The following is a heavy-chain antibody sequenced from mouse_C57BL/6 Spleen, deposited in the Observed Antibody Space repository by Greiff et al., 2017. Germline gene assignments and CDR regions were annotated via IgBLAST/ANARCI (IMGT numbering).Heavy chain of an antibody. Sequence: QVQLQQSGAELVRPGASVTLSCKASGYTFTDYEMHWVKQTPVHGLEWIGAIDPETGGTAYNQKFKGKSTLTVDKSSSTAYMQLSSLTSEDSAVYYCAGGNSPLNPFAYWGQGTLVTVSA. J-gene: IGHJ3*01. CDR3: AGGNSPLNPFAY. CDR2: IDPETGGT. CDR1: GYTFTDYE. D-gene: IGHD1-3*01. V-gene: IGHV1-15*01.